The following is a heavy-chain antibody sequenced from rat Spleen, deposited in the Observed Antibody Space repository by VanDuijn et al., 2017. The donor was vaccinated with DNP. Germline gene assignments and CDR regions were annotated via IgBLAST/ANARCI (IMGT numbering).Heavy chain of an antibody. J-gene: IGHJ2*01. V-gene: IGHV5-22*01. D-gene: IGHD1-11*01. CDR3: ARGGGGLDY. CDR2: ISYEGSST. Sequence: EVQLVESGGGLVQPGRSLKLSCAASGFTFSDYYMAWVRQAPKKGLEWVASISYEGSSTYYGDSVKGRFTISRDNAKSTLYLQMNSLRSEDTATYYCARGGGGLDYWGQGVMVTVSS. CDR1: GFTFSDYY.